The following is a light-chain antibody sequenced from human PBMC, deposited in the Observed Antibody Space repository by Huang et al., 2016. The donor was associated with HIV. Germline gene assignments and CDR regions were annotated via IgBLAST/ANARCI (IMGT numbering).Light chain of an antibody. Sequence: DIIMTQSPDSLAVSLGERATLNCRSSQSVYSSAHSKDYMAWFQQKPGQPPRLLLFWASTREAGVPDRFSGSGSGTHFTLTIANLEAEDAAIYYCQQYYSSPQTFGQGTRVEVK. CDR3: QQYYSSPQT. J-gene: IGKJ1*01. V-gene: IGKV4-1*01. CDR1: QSVYSSAHSKDY. CDR2: WAS.